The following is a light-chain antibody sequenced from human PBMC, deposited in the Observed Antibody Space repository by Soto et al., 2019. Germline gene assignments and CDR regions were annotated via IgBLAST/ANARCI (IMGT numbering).Light chain of an antibody. CDR3: QNYNSAPFT. CDR2: SAS. J-gene: IGKJ3*01. V-gene: IGKV1-27*01. CDR1: QGITNY. Sequence: DIQMTQSPSSLSASVGDRVTITCRASQGITNYLAWYQQKPGKGPNLLIYSASTLHSGVPSRFSGSGSGTDFTLTISSLQPEDVATYYCQNYNSAPFTFGPGTRLDIK.